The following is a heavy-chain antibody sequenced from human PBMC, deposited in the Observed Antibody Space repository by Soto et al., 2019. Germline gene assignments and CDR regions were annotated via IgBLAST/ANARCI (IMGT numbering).Heavy chain of an antibody. CDR1: GFTFSSYA. J-gene: IGHJ6*02. Sequence: SGGSLRLSCAASGFTFSSYAMHWVRQAPGKGLEWVAVISYDGSNKYYADSVKGRFTISRDNSKNTLYLQMNSLRAEDTAVYYCARVGGNPQYYYGMDVWGQGTTVTVSS. CDR3: ARVGGNPQYYYGMDV. CDR2: ISYDGSNK. V-gene: IGHV3-30-3*01. D-gene: IGHD2-15*01.